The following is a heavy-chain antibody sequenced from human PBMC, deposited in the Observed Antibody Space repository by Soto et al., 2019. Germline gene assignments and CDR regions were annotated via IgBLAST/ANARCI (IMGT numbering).Heavy chain of an antibody. V-gene: IGHV3-33*01. CDR1: GFTLSSYG. CDR3: ARSVVIPAALDY. Sequence: PGGSLRLSCAASGFTLSSYGMHWVRQAPGKGLEWVALIWYDGSKKHYADSVIGRFTISRDNSKNTLDLQMNSLRADDTAVYYCARSVVIPAALDYWGQGTLVTVS. CDR2: IWYDGSKK. J-gene: IGHJ4*02. D-gene: IGHD2-2*01.